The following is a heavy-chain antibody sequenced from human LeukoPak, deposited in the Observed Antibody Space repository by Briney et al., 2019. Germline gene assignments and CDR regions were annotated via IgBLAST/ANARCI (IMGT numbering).Heavy chain of an antibody. CDR3: AKIRRDSSGGYGTYFDY. CDR1: GITFSSYA. Sequence: PGGSLRLSCAASGITFSSYAMSWVRQTPGKGLEWVSSISGSGGSTYYADSVKGRFTISRDNSKNTLYLQMNNLRAEDTALYYCAKIRRDSSGGYGTYFDYWGQGTPVTVSS. V-gene: IGHV3-23*01. J-gene: IGHJ4*02. CDR2: ISGSGGST. D-gene: IGHD6-19*01.